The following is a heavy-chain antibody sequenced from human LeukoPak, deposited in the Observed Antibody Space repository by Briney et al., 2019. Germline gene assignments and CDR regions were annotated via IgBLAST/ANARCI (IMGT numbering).Heavy chain of an antibody. J-gene: IGHJ4*02. Sequence: ASVKVSCKASGYRFTGYYMHWIRQAPGQGLEWMGWINPNSGGTNFAEKFQGRVTFTRDTSINTAYMELSSLRSDDTATYYCARVDIVLMVFAPYFDCWGQGTLVTVSS. V-gene: IGHV1-2*02. CDR2: INPNSGGT. D-gene: IGHD2-8*01. CDR3: ARVDIVLMVFAPYFDC. CDR1: GYRFTGYY.